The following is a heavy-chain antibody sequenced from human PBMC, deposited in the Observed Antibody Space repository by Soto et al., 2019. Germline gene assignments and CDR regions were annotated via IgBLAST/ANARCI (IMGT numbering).Heavy chain of an antibody. CDR2: INPGGGTT. CDR1: GYTFTHYY. V-gene: IGHV1-46*01. CDR3: ARKFSRGREF. Sequence: QVQLVQSGAEVKNLGASVKVSCKTSGYTFTHYYLHWVRQAPGQGLEWMGIINPGGGTTRYAQKFQGRSTMTRDMSTRTVYMEFASLRSEDTALYYRARKFSRGREFWGQGTLVTVSS. D-gene: IGHD1-26*01. J-gene: IGHJ4*02.